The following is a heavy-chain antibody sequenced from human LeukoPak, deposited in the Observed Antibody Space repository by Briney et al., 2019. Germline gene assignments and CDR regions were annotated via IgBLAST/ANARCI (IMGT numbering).Heavy chain of an antibody. CDR3: ARDVVVPAAWVWFDP. CDR1: GYSISSGYY. D-gene: IGHD2-2*01. CDR2: IYHSGST. V-gene: IGHV4-38-2*02. J-gene: IGHJ5*02. Sequence: PSETLSLTCTVSGYSISSGYYWGWIRQPPGKGLEWVGSIYHSGSTYYNPSLKSRVTISVDTSKNQFSLKLSSVTAADTAVYYCARDVVVPAAWVWFDPWGQGTLVTVSS.